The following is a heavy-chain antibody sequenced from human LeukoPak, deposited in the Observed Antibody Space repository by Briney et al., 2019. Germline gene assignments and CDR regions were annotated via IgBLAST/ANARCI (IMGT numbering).Heavy chain of an antibody. CDR1: GYTFSDYY. J-gene: IGHJ4*02. Sequence: ASVKVSCKASGYTFSDYYMHWVRQAPGQGLEWMGWINPNSGGTNYVQKLQGRVTMTRDTSISTAYMELRSLRSDDTAVYYCARVFGVLRYFDWLTRGGYFDYWGQGTLVTVSS. V-gene: IGHV1-2*02. CDR2: INPNSGGT. D-gene: IGHD3-9*01. CDR3: ARVFGVLRYFDWLTRGGYFDY.